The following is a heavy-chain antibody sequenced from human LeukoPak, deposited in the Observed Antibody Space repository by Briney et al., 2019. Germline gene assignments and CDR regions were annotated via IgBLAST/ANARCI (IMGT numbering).Heavy chain of an antibody. Sequence: SSETLSLTCTVSGGSISSYYWSWIRQPPGKGLEWIGYIYYSGSTNYNPSLKSRVTISVDTSKNQFSLKLSSVTAADTAVYYCARAGKEPGRKLDYWGQGTLVTVSS. J-gene: IGHJ4*02. V-gene: IGHV4-59*01. CDR3: ARAGKEPGRKLDY. D-gene: IGHD1-14*01. CDR1: GGSISSYY. CDR2: IYYSGST.